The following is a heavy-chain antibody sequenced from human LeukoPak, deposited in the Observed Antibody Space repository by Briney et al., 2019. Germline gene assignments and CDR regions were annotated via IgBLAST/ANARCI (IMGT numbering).Heavy chain of an antibody. D-gene: IGHD5-24*01. CDR1: GFTFRNYK. CDR2: ITSSSTVI. V-gene: IGHV3-48*02. CDR3: VRDSQDGYLFDY. J-gene: IGHJ4*02. Sequence: PGGSVRLSCVASGFTFRNYKMNWVRQSPGKGLEWVSYITSSSTVIYYADSVKGRFTISRDNAKNSLYLQMNGLRDEDTAVYYCVRDSQDGYLFDYWGQGTLVTVSS.